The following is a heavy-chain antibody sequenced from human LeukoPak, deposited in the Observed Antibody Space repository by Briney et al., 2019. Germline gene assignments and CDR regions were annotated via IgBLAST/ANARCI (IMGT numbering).Heavy chain of an antibody. J-gene: IGHJ4*02. CDR1: GYTFTSYD. CDR2: MNPNSGNT. CDR3: ARGRMEYCSSTSCQSAADFDY. V-gene: IGHV1-8*03. Sequence: ASVKASCKASGYTFTSYDINWVRQATGQGLEWMGWMNPNSGNTGYAQKFQGRVTITRNTSISTAYMELSSLRSEDTAVYYCARGRMEYCSSTSCQSAADFDYWGQGTLVTVSS. D-gene: IGHD2-2*01.